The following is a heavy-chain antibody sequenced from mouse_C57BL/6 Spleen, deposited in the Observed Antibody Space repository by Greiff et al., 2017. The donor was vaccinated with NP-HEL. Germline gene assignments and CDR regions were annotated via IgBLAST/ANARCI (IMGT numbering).Heavy chain of an antibody. CDR3: VRQGRTAQAFFDY. J-gene: IGHJ2*01. CDR2: IRSKSNNYAT. CDR1: GFSFNNYA. V-gene: IGHV10-1*01. Sequence: GGGLVQPKGSLKLSCAASGFSFNNYAMNWVRQAPGKGLEWVARIRSKSNNYATYYADSVKDRFTISRDDSESMLYLQMNNLKTEDTAMYYCVRQGRTAQAFFDYWGQGTTLTVSS. D-gene: IGHD3-2*02.